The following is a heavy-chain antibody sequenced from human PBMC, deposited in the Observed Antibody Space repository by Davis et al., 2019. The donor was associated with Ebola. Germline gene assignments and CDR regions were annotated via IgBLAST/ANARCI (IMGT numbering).Heavy chain of an antibody. J-gene: IGHJ4*02. CDR3: ARVRPHYSGSSQFDY. V-gene: IGHV4-61*08. CDR2: IYYSGST. Sequence: SETLSLTCTVSGGSVSSGAYYWSWIRQPPGKGLEWIGYIYYSGSTNYNPSLKSRVTISVDTSKNQFSLKLSSVTAADTAVYYCARVRPHYSGSSQFDYWGQGTLVTVSS. CDR1: GGSVSSGAYY. D-gene: IGHD1-26*01.